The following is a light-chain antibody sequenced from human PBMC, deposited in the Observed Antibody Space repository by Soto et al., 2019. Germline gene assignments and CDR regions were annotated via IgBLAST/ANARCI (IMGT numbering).Light chain of an antibody. J-gene: IGKJ3*01. CDR1: QIIGSW. CDR2: AAS. Sequence: DIQMTQSPSSVSASIGDRVTITCRASQIIGSWLAWYQQKPGKAPTLLIYAASSLQSGVPSRFSGSGSGTDFTLTITSLPAEDSATYYCQQANSFPFTFGPGTKVDIK. V-gene: IGKV1-12*02. CDR3: QQANSFPFT.